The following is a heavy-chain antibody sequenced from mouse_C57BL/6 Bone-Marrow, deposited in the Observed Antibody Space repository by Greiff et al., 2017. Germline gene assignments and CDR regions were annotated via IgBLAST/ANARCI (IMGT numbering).Heavy chain of an antibody. V-gene: IGHV1-55*01. D-gene: IGHD1-1*01. J-gene: IGHJ1*03. CDR3: ARSPIYYYGQWYFDV. CDR1: GYTFTSYW. CDR2: IYPGSGST. Sequence: QVQLKQPGAELVKPGASVKMSCKASGYTFTSYWITWVKPRPGQGLEWIGDIYPGSGSTNYNEKFKSKATLTVDTSSSTAYMQLSSLTSEDSAVYYCARSPIYYYGQWYFDVWGTGTTVTVSS.